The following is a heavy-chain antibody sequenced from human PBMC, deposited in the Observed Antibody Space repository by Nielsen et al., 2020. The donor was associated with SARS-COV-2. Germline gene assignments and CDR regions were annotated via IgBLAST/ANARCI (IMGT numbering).Heavy chain of an antibody. D-gene: IGHD2-15*01. CDR3: ARAVVGYCSGGSCYQAGEQYYYGMDV. J-gene: IGHJ6*02. CDR2: ISYDGSNK. Sequence: PGKGLEWVAVISYDGSNKYYADSVKGRFTISRDNSKSTLYLQMNSLRAEDTAVYYCARAVVGYCSGGSCYQAGEQYYYGMDVWGQGTTVTVSS. V-gene: IGHV3-30-3*01.